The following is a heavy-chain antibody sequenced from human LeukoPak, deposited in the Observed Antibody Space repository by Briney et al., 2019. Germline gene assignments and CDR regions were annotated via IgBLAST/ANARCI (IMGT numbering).Heavy chain of an antibody. CDR2: IRYDGSNK. J-gene: IGHJ4*02. CDR1: GFTFSSYS. CDR3: AKDSLDYYGSGTGGGY. V-gene: IGHV3-30*02. Sequence: PGGSLRLSCAASGFTFSSYSMNWVRQAPGKGLEWVAFIRYDGSNKYYADSVKGRFTISRDNFKNTLYLQMNSLRAEDTAVYYCAKDSLDYYGSGTGGGYWGQGTLVTVSS. D-gene: IGHD3-10*01.